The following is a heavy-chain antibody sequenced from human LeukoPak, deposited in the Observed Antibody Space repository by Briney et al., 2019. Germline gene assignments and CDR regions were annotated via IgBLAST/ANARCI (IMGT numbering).Heavy chain of an antibody. V-gene: IGHV4-4*07. CDR2: IYTSGST. CDR3: ARVGQLVQNYYYYYMDV. D-gene: IGHD6-6*01. CDR1: GVSISSYY. Sequence: NPSETLSLTCTVSGVSISSYYWSWIRQPAGKGLEWIGRIYTSGSTNYNPSLKSRVTMSVDTSKNQFSLKLSSVTAADTAVYYCARVGQLVQNYYYYYMDVWGKGTTVTVSS. J-gene: IGHJ6*03.